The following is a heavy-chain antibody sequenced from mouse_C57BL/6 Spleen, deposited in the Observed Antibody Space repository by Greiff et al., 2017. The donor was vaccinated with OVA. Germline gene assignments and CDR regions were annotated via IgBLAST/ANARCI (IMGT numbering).Heavy chain of an antibody. J-gene: IGHJ1*03. D-gene: IGHD1-1*01. CDR2: IYPGDGDT. CDR3: ARDGSSYGYFDV. CDR1: GYAFSSSW. Sequence: VKLMESGPELVKPGASVKISCKASGYAFSSSWMNWVKQRPGKGLEWIGRIYPGDGDTNYNGKFKGKATLTADKSSSTAYMQLSSLTSEDSAVYFCARDGSSYGYFDVWGTGTTVTVSS. V-gene: IGHV1-82*01.